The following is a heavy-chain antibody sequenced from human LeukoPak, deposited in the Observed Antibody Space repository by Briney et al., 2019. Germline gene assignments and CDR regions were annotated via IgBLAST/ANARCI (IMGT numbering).Heavy chain of an antibody. Sequence: SETLSLTCAVSGVSFSSNNWWTWVRQPPGKGLEWIGEIHYSGDIKYTPSLKTRVSLSMDTSRNRLSLNLNSVTVADTAVYYCATRDETRTRMFPPDSWGQGTRVTVSS. CDR2: IHYSGDI. V-gene: IGHV4-4*02. J-gene: IGHJ4*02. CDR1: GVSFSSNNW. CDR3: ATRDETRTRMFPPDS. D-gene: IGHD1-1*01.